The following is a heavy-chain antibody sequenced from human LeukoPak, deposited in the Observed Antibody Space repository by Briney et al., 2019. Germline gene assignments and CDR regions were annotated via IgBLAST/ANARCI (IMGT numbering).Heavy chain of an antibody. J-gene: IGHJ3*02. CDR3: ARTFGSSSWYIAFEI. CDR1: GYSFATYW. Sequence: GESLKISCKVSGYSFATYWIGWVRQMPGKGLEWMGIIYPDDSDTRYSPSFQGQVTISADKSISTAYLQWSSLKASDTAMYYCARTFGSSSWYIAFEIWGQGTMVTVSS. V-gene: IGHV5-51*01. D-gene: IGHD6-13*01. CDR2: IYPDDSDT.